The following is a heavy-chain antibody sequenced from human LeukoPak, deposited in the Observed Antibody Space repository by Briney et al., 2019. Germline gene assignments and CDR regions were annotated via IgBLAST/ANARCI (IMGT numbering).Heavy chain of an antibody. D-gene: IGHD6-19*01. CDR2: IYYSGST. CDR3: ASIALAVADRFDP. Sequence: SETLSLTCTVSGGSISSGGYYWSWIRQHPGKGLEWIGYIYYSGSTYYNPSLKSRVTISVDTSKNQFSLKLSSVTAADTAVYYCASIALAVADRFDPWGQGTLVTVSS. V-gene: IGHV4-31*03. CDR1: GGSISSGGYY. J-gene: IGHJ5*02.